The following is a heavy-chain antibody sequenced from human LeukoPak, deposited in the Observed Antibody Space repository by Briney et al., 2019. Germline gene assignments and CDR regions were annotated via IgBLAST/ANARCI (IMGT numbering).Heavy chain of an antibody. Sequence: PGGSLRLSCAASGFTVSSNYMSWVRQAPGKGLEWVSVIYSGGSTYYADSVKGRFTISRDNSKNTLYLQMNSLRAEDTAVYYCATPSQGYCSGGSCYPLRYWGQGTLVTVSS. CDR3: ATPSQGYCSGGSCYPLRY. J-gene: IGHJ4*02. CDR1: GFTVSSNY. V-gene: IGHV3-66*01. D-gene: IGHD2-15*01. CDR2: IYSGGST.